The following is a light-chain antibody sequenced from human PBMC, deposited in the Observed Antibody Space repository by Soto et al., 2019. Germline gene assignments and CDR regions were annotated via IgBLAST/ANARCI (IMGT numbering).Light chain of an antibody. CDR2: EVS. J-gene: IGLJ1*01. V-gene: IGLV2-23*02. CDR1: SSDVGSYNL. CDR3: CSYAGSSTLRV. Sequence: QTAMTQPASVSWIPGQSITISSTGTSSDVGSYNLVSWYQQHPGKAPKLMIYEVSKRPSGVSNRFSGSKSGNTASLTISGLQAEDEADYYCCSYAGSSTLRVFGTGTKVTVL.